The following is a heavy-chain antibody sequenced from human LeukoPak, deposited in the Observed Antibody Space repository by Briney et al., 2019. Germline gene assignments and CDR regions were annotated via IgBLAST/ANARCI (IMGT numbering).Heavy chain of an antibody. CDR1: GFDVSRYY. CDR2: IYSDGST. CDR3: MDTAVG. Sequence: PGGSLRLSCAASGFDVSRYYMTWVRQPPGKGLEWVSVIYSDGSTYYADSVKGRFTISRDNSKNTVYLQMNRLRVEDTAVYSCMDTAVGWRQGTLVTVSS. D-gene: IGHD5-18*01. V-gene: IGHV3-53*05. J-gene: IGHJ4*02.